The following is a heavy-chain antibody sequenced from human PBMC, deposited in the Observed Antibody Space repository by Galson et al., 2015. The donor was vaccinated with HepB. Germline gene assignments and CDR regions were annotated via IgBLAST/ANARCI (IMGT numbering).Heavy chain of an antibody. Sequence: SLRLSCAASGFTFSNAWMSWVRQAPGKGLGWVGRIKRKSEGGTTDYAAPVKGRFTVSRDDSKNTLYLQMNSLKTEDTAVYYCATSTSRWDYFDYWGKGTLVTVSS. CDR1: GFTFSNAW. CDR3: ATSTSRWDYFDY. J-gene: IGHJ4*02. D-gene: IGHD6-13*01. V-gene: IGHV3-15*01. CDR2: IKRKSEGGTT.